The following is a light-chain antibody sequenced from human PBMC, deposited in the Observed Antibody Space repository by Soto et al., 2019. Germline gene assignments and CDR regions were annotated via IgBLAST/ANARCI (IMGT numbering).Light chain of an antibody. Sequence: EIVLTQSPGTLSLSPGERATLSCRASQSVSSHQLAWYQQKPGQAPRLLIYRTSSRATGIPDRFSGSGSGTDFPLTVSRLEPEDFAVFYCQQFAASPYTFGQGTKLEIK. V-gene: IGKV3-20*01. CDR3: QQFAASPYT. CDR2: RTS. J-gene: IGKJ2*01. CDR1: QSVSSHQ.